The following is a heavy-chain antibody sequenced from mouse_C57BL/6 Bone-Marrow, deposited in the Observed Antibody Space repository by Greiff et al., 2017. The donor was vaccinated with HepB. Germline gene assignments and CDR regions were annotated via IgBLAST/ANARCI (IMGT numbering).Heavy chain of an antibody. J-gene: IGHJ3*01. Sequence: GGGLVQPKGSLKLSCAASGFSFNTYAMNWVRQAPGKGLEWVARIRSKSNNYATYYADSVKDRFTISRDDSESMLYLQMNNLKTEDTAMYYCVRHEAWFAYWGQGTLVTVSA. CDR3: VRHEAWFAY. CDR1: GFSFNTYA. CDR2: IRSKSNNYAT. V-gene: IGHV10-1*01.